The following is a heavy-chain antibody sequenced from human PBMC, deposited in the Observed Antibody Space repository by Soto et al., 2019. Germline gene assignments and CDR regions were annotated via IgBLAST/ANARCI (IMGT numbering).Heavy chain of an antibody. Sequence: PGGSLRLSCVASGFSFSNYNMNWVRQAPGKGLEWVSYITDSSDTVPYADSVRGRFTISRDNAESSLYLQMNSLRDEDAAVYFCARDFGHGYYLDYWGRGTLVTVSS. V-gene: IGHV3-48*02. J-gene: IGHJ4*02. D-gene: IGHD3-3*01. CDR2: ITDSSDTV. CDR3: ARDFGHGYYLDY. CDR1: GFSFSNYN.